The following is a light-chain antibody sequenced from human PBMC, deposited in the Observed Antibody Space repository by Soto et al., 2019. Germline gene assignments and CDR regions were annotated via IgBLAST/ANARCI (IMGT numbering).Light chain of an antibody. CDR1: QTVLYSSNNKNY. CDR3: QQYYSPFKT. Sequence: DIVMTQSPDSLAVSLGERATINCKSSQTVLYSSNNKNYLAWYQQKPGQPPKLLLYWASTRESGVPDRFSGSGSGTDFTLTISSLQAEDVAVYYCQQYYSPFKTFGGGTKVEIK. CDR2: WAS. J-gene: IGKJ4*01. V-gene: IGKV4-1*01.